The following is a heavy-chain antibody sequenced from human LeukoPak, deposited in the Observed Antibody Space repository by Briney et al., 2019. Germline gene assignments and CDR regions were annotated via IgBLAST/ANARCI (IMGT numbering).Heavy chain of an antibody. CDR1: GGTFSSYA. Sequence: ASVKVSCKASGGTFSSYAISGVLQAPGQGLEWMGGIIPIFGTANYAQKFQGRVTITTDESTSTAYMELSSLRSEDTAVYYCARGASTRRRNNWFDPWGQGTLVTVSS. J-gene: IGHJ5*02. V-gene: IGHV1-69*05. D-gene: IGHD1-26*01. CDR3: ARGASTRRRNNWFDP. CDR2: IIPIFGTA.